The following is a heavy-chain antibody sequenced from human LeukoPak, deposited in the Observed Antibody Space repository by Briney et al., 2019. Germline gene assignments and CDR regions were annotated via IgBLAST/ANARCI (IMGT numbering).Heavy chain of an antibody. J-gene: IGHJ3*02. Sequence: ASVKVSCKASGYTFTSYDINWVRQAAGQGLEWMGWMNPNSGNTGYAQKFQGRVTMTRNTSISTAYMELSSLRAEDTAVYYCARWDSAAPEEMDDAFDIWGQGTMVTVSS. V-gene: IGHV1-8*01. CDR3: ARWDSAAPEEMDDAFDI. CDR2: MNPNSGNT. CDR1: GYTFTSYD. D-gene: IGHD5-24*01.